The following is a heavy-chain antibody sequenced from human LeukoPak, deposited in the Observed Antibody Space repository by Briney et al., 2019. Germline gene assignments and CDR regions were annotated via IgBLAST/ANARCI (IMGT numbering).Heavy chain of an antibody. J-gene: IGHJ6*03. V-gene: IGHV3-30-3*01. CDR1: GFTFSSYA. CDR2: ISYDGSNK. Sequence: GGSLRLSCAASGFTFSSYAMHWVRQAPGKGLEWVAVISYDGSNKYYADSVKGRFTISRDNSKNTLYLQMNSLRAEDTAVYYCARDGVVVATGGYYYYMDVWGKGTTVTVSS. D-gene: IGHD2-15*01. CDR3: ARDGVVVATGGYYYYMDV.